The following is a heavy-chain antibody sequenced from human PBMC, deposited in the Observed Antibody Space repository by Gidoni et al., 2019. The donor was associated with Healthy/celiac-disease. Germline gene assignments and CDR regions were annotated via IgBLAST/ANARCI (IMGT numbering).Heavy chain of an antibody. CDR2: INPNSGGR. CDR3: ARDLGGMVYDNNWFDP. V-gene: IGHV1-2*06. D-gene: IGHD2-8*01. CDR1: CYPFTGYY. Sequence: QVQLVPSGSEVPQPASSVKVSCKASCYPFTGYYMHWVRPAPGQGLEWMGRINPNSGGRKYEQKFQGRVTMTRETAISTAYMELSRLRSDDTAVYYWARDLGGMVYDNNWFDPWGQGTLVTVSS. J-gene: IGHJ5*02.